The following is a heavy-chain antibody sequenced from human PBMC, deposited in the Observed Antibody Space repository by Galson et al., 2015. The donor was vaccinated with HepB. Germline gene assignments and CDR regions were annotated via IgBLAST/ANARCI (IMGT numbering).Heavy chain of an antibody. Sequence: SLRLSCAASGFTFSSYEMNWVRQAPGKGLEWVSYISSSGSTIYYADSVKGRFTISRDNAKNSLYLQMNSLRAEDTAVYYCAREDIEWFGELVGSYYYGMDVWGQGTTVTVSS. D-gene: IGHD3-10*01. CDR2: ISSSGSTI. CDR1: GFTFSSYE. V-gene: IGHV3-48*03. J-gene: IGHJ6*02. CDR3: AREDIEWFGELVGSYYYGMDV.